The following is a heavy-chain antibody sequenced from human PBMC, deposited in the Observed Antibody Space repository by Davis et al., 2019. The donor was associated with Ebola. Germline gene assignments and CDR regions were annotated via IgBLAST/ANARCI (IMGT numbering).Heavy chain of an antibody. CDR3: AKDCCSSTSWGVGWD. J-gene: IGHJ4*02. D-gene: IGHD2-2*01. Sequence: PGGSLRLSCAASGFTFSDYYMSWIRQAPGKGLEWVSYISSSSSYTNYADSVKGRFTISRDNAKKSLYLQMNSLRAEETAVYYCAKDCCSSTSWGVGWDWGKGTLVTVS. V-gene: IGHV3-11*06. CDR2: ISSSSSYT. CDR1: GFTFSDYY.